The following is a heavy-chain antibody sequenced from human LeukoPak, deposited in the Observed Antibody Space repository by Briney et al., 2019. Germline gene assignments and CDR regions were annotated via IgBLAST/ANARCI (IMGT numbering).Heavy chain of an antibody. CDR2: IKSKSDGGTT. Sequence: GGSLRLSCAASGFTFRNAWMSWVRQAPGKGLEWVGRIKSKSDGGTTYYAAPVKGRFTISRDDSKNTLYLQMNNLKIEDTAVYYCTTDPPQYEYYYDSSGYYMSWGQGTLVTVSS. V-gene: IGHV3-15*01. CDR1: GFTFRNAW. J-gene: IGHJ5*02. D-gene: IGHD3-22*01. CDR3: TTDPPQYEYYYDSSGYYMS.